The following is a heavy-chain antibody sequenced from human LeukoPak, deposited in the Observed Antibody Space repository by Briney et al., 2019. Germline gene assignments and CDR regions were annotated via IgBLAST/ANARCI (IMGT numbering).Heavy chain of an antibody. CDR1: GYTFTSYD. J-gene: IGHJ4*02. V-gene: IGHV1-8*03. D-gene: IGHD1-26*01. CDR3: ARGRARSYYAFDY. CDR2: MNPNSGNT. Sequence: ASVRVSCKASGYTFTSYDINWVRQATGQGLEWMGWMNPNSGNTGYAQKFQGRVTITRNTSISTAYMELSSLRSEDTAVYYCARGRARSYYAFDYWGQGTLVTVSS.